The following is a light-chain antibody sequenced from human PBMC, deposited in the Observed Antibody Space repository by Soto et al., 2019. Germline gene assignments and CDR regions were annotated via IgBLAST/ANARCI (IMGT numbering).Light chain of an antibody. CDR2: DVS. CDR3: QQRSHWPRT. Sequence: IVLTQSPGTLSLSPGERATLSCRASQSVTSYLIWYQQKPGQAPRLLIYDVSNRATGIPARFSGSGSGTDFSLTISSLEPEDFAVYYCQQRSHWPRTFGQGTKVDIK. V-gene: IGKV3-11*01. CDR1: QSVTSY. J-gene: IGKJ1*01.